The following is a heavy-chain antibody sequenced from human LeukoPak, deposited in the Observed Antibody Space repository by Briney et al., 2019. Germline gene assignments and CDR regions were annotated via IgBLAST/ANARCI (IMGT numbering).Heavy chain of an antibody. CDR2: ISGSGGST. Sequence: GGSLRLSCEASGFTFSSYAMSWVRQAPGKGLEWVSAISGSGGSTYYADSVKGRFTISRDNSKNTVYLQMNSLRAEDTAVYYCAKDDCSRISCLADVWGQGTTVTVSS. D-gene: IGHD2-2*01. CDR1: GFTFSSYA. CDR3: AKDDCSRISCLADV. V-gene: IGHV3-23*01. J-gene: IGHJ6*02.